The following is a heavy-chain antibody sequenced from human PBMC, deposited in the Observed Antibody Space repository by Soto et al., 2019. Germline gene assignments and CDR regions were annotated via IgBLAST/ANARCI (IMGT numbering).Heavy chain of an antibody. CDR3: VGQDSMSPFFGY. Sequence: SETLSLTCTISGDSSGIYYWMWVRQPPGKGLEYIGSISYSWAPNYNPSLRSRLTISMDKSKNQFSLKLTSVTVADMAVYYCVGQDSMSPFFGYWGQGTLVTVSS. D-gene: IGHD3-22*01. CDR2: ISYSWAP. V-gene: IGHV4-59*01. J-gene: IGHJ4*02. CDR1: GDSSGIYY.